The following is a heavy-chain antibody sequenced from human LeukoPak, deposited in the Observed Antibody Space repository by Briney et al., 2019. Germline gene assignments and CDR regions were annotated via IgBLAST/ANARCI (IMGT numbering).Heavy chain of an antibody. V-gene: IGHV3-23*01. CDR2: ISGSGGGT. Sequence: GGSLRLSCAAAGFTFSSYAMTWVRQAPGKGLEWVSVISGSGGGTSYADSVKGRFTISRDNAKNTLFLQMNSLRVEDTAVYFCAKRGVVIRVFLVGFHKEAYYFESWGQGAQVTVSS. CDR1: GFTFSSYA. CDR3: AKRGVVIRVFLVGFHKEAYYFES. J-gene: IGHJ4*02. D-gene: IGHD3-3*01.